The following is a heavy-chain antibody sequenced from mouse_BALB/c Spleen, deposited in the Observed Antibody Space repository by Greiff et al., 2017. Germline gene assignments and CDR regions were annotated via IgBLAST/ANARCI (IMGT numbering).Heavy chain of an antibody. CDR2: ISSGGSYT. CDR3: TRDEVDGYSFDY. J-gene: IGHJ2*01. V-gene: IGHV5-6-4*01. D-gene: IGHD2-3*01. Sequence: EVNVVESGGGLVKPGGSLKLSCAASGFTFSSYTMSWVRQTPEKRLEWVATISSGGSYTYYPDSVKGRFTISRDNAKNTLYLQMSSLKSEDTAMYYCTRDEVDGYSFDYWGQGTTLTVSS. CDR1: GFTFSSYT.